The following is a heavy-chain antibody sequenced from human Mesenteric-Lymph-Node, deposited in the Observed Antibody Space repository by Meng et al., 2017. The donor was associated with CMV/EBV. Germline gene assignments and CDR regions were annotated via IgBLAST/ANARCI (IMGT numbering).Heavy chain of an antibody. CDR3: AAVVGAGVY. J-gene: IGHJ4*02. CDR2: IIPILGIA. V-gene: IGHV1-69*04. D-gene: IGHD1-26*01. Sequence: KIACKAPGGTFSSYAIRWVPQAPGQGLEWMRRIIPILGIANYAQKFQGRVTITADKSTSTAYMELSSLRSEDTAVYYCAAVVGAGVYWGQGTLVTVSS. CDR1: GGTFSSYA.